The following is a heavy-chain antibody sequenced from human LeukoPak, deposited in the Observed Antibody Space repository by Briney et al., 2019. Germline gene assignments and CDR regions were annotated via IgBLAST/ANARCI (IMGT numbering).Heavy chain of an antibody. J-gene: IGHJ4*02. Sequence: PGRSLRLSCAASGFTFSSYGMHWVRQAPGKGLEWVAVISYDGSNKYYADSVKGRFTISRDNSKNTLYLQMNSLRAEDTAVYYCAKDLFTIFDGGFDYWGQGTLVTVSS. D-gene: IGHD3-3*01. CDR1: GFTFSSYG. CDR3: AKDLFTIFDGGFDY. V-gene: IGHV3-30*18. CDR2: ISYDGSNK.